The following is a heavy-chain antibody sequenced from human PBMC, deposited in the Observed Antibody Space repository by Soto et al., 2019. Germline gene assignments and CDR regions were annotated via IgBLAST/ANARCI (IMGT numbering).Heavy chain of an antibody. J-gene: IGHJ5*02. CDR3: ARDHSSGWYDVGHPNWFDP. V-gene: IGHV1-69*06. Sequence: SVKVSCKASGGTFSSYAISWVRQAPGQGLEWMGGIIPIFGTANYAQKFQGRVTITADKSTSTAYMELSSLRSEDTAVYYCARDHSSGWYDVGHPNWFDPWGQGTLVTVSS. CDR2: IIPIFGTA. CDR1: GGTFSSYA. D-gene: IGHD6-19*01.